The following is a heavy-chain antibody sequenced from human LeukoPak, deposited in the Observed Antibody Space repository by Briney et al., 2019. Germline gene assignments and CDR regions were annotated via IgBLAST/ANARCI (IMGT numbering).Heavy chain of an antibody. V-gene: IGHV1-2*02. J-gene: IGHJ4*02. CDR2: INPKSGDT. Sequence: GASVKVSCKTSGYTFTGFFMHWVRQAPGQGLEWMGWINPKSGDTTYAQKFRGRVTLTRDTSIRTAYMELTSLISDDTALYYCARDTPGYSSEFDFWGQGTLVTVSS. D-gene: IGHD6-19*01. CDR1: GYTFTGFF. CDR3: ARDTPGYSSEFDF.